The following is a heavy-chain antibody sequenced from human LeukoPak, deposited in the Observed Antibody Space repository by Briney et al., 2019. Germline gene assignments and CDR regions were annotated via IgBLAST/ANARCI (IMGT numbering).Heavy chain of an antibody. J-gene: IGHJ4*02. Sequence: PGWSLRLSCAASGLTDSNNYMKWVRQAPGKGVDWVSLIYSGGSTYYADSVKGRFTISRDNPKNTVYLQMNNLRAEDTAVYYCARDRHCSGGSCSGLWGQGTLVTVSS. V-gene: IGHV3-53*01. D-gene: IGHD2-15*01. CDR1: GLTDSNNY. CDR3: ARDRHCSGGSCSGL. CDR2: IYSGGST.